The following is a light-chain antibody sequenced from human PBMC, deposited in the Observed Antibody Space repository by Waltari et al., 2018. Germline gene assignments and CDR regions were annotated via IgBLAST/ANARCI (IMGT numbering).Light chain of an antibody. CDR1: SANLGAGYA. Sequence: QSVLTQPPSMSGAPGQKVTIPCTGGSANLGAGYALHWYQQFPGTSPKPLIFGNTNRPSGVPGRFSGSRSGTSASLAIAGLQSEDEAVYYCQSFDSSLSASVFGGGTKLTVL. J-gene: IGLJ2*01. CDR2: GNT. CDR3: QSFDSSLSASV. V-gene: IGLV1-40*01.